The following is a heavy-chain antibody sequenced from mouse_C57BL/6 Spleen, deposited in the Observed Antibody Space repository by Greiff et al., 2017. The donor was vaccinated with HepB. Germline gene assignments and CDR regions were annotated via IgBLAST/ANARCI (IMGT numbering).Heavy chain of an antibody. Sequence: QVHVKQPGAELVKPGASVKLSCKASGYTFTSYWMHWVKQRPGQGLEWIGMIHPNSGSTNYNEKFKSKATLTVDKSSSTAYMQLSSLTSEDSAVYYCARLSYYGSSYEAMDYWGQGTSVTVSS. CDR2: IHPNSGST. J-gene: IGHJ4*01. V-gene: IGHV1-64*01. CDR3: ARLSYYGSSYEAMDY. D-gene: IGHD1-1*01. CDR1: GYTFTSYW.